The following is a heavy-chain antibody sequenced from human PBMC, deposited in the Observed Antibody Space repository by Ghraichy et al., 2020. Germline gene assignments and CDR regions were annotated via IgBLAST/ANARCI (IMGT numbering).Heavy chain of an antibody. CDR2: IYYSGST. V-gene: IGHV4-59*08. Sequence: ESLNITCTVSGGSISSYYWSWIRQPPGKGLEWIGYIYYSGSTNYNPSLKSRVTISVDTSKNQFSLKLSSVTAADTAVYYCARSKGVYYYYGMDVWGQGTTVTVSS. CDR1: GGSISSYY. D-gene: IGHD3-16*01. CDR3: ARSKGVYYYYGMDV. J-gene: IGHJ6*02.